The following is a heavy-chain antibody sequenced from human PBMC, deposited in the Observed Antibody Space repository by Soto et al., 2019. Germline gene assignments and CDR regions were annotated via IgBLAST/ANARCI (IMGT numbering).Heavy chain of an antibody. CDR2: ISYDGSNK. CDR1: GFTFSSYA. V-gene: IGHV3-30-3*01. J-gene: IGHJ6*02. Sequence: QVQLVESGGGVVQPGRSLRLSCAASGFTFSSYAMHWVRQAPGKGLEWVAVISYDGSNKYYADSVKGRFTISRDNSKNTLYLQMNSLRAEDTAVYYCARPDSSSWYYYYYYGMDVWGQGTTVTVSS. CDR3: ARPDSSSWYYYYYYGMDV. D-gene: IGHD6-13*01.